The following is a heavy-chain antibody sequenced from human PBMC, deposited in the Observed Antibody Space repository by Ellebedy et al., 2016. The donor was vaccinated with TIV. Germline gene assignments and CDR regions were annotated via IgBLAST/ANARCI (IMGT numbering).Heavy chain of an antibody. CDR2: TSNSGTYT. CDR1: GFTFSDYY. V-gene: IGHV3-11*06. Sequence: GESLKISCAASGFTFSDYYMTWIRQAPGAGLEWVAYTSNSGTYTKYADSVTGRFTISRDNAKNSLFLQMNSLRVEDTAVYYCARNLKFTKYGLDVWGQGTTVTVS. CDR3: ARNLKFTKYGLDV. J-gene: IGHJ6*02. D-gene: IGHD2-2*01.